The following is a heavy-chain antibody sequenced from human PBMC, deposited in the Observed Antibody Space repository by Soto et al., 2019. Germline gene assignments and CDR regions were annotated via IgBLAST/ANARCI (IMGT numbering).Heavy chain of an antibody. V-gene: IGHV4-39*01. CDR1: GGSISSSSYY. CDR3: ARLRYFDWLLSSYYMDV. D-gene: IGHD3-9*01. Sequence: SETLSLTCTVSGGSISSSSYYWGWIRQPPGKGLEWIGSIYYSGSTYYNPSLKSRVTISVDTSKNQFSLKLSSVTAADTAVYYCARLRYFDWLLSSYYMDVWGKGTTVTVSS. J-gene: IGHJ6*03. CDR2: IYYSGST.